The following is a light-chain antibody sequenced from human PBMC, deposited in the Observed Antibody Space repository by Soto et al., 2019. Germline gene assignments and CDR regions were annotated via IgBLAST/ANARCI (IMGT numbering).Light chain of an antibody. V-gene: IGLV3-21*02. CDR1: NIGGKS. J-gene: IGLJ1*01. CDR3: QVWDNNYDHYV. CDR2: DDG. Sequence: SSALAQPPSVSLAPGQTAMITCGGNNIGGKSLHWYQQKPGQAPVLVVYDDGDRPSGIPERFSGSNSGNTATLTISRVEAGDEADYYCQVWDNNYDHYVFGTGTKVTVL.